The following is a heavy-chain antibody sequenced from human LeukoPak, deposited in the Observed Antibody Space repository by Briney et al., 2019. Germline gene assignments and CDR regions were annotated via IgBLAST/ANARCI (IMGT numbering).Heavy chain of an antibody. Sequence: GESLKISCKTSGYSFTSYWIGWVRQMPGKGLEWMGVIYPGDSDTRYSPSSQGQVTISADKSINTAYLQWSSLKASDTAMYYCARHRSSSSKDNFDYWGQGTLVTVSS. D-gene: IGHD6-13*01. CDR2: IYPGDSDT. V-gene: IGHV5-51*01. J-gene: IGHJ4*02. CDR3: ARHRSSSSKDNFDY. CDR1: GYSFTSYW.